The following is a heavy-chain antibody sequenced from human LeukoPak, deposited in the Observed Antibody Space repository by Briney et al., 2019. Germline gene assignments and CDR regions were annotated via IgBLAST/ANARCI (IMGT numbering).Heavy chain of an antibody. D-gene: IGHD2-21*02. Sequence: GGSLRLSCAASGFTFSSSWMHWVRQAPGKGLGWVSRINPDESITIYADSVKGRFTISRENAKKTVYLQINSLRAEDTAVYYCARGVVGDRDYWGQGTLPTVSS. J-gene: IGHJ4*02. V-gene: IGHV3-74*01. CDR1: GFTFSSSW. CDR2: INPDESIT. CDR3: ARGVVGDRDY.